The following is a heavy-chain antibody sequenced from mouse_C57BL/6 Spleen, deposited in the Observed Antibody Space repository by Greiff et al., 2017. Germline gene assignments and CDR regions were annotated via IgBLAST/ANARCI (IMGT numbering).Heavy chain of an antibody. D-gene: IGHD1-1*01. CDR3: ASVVEEDYYAMDY. Sequence: QVQLQQPGAELVKPGASVKMSCKASGYTFTSYWITWVKQRPGQGLEWIGDIYPGSGSTNYNEKFKSKATLTVDTSSSTAYMQLSSLTSEDSAVYYCASVVEEDYYAMDYWGQGTSVTVSS. J-gene: IGHJ4*01. V-gene: IGHV1-55*01. CDR2: IYPGSGST. CDR1: GYTFTSYW.